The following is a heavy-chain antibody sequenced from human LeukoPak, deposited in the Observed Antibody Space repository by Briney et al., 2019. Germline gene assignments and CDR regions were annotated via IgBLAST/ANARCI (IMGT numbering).Heavy chain of an antibody. V-gene: IGHV4-38-2*02. Sequence: ASETLSLTCTVSGYSISSDYYWGWIRQPPEKGLEWIGSIYHSGSTYYSPSLKSRVTMSVDTSKNQLSLKLSSVTAADTAVYYCARIPDSSSWRGWFDPWGQGTLVTVSS. CDR2: IYHSGST. CDR1: GYSISSDYY. D-gene: IGHD6-13*01. CDR3: ARIPDSSSWRGWFDP. J-gene: IGHJ5*02.